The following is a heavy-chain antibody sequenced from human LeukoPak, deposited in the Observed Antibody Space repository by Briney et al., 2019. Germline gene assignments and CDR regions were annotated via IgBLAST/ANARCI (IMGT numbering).Heavy chain of an antibody. CDR2: IYHVGST. V-gene: IGHV4-30-2*01. CDR1: GGSISSGGYS. Sequence: SQTLSPTCAVSGGSISSGGYSWSWIRQPPGKGLEWIGYIYHVGSTSYNPSLKSRVTISIDRSKNQFSLKLTSVTAADTAVYYCARDLSYYYGSGSYYNPWGPGTLVTVSS. J-gene: IGHJ5*02. D-gene: IGHD3-10*01. CDR3: ARDLSYYYGSGSYYNP.